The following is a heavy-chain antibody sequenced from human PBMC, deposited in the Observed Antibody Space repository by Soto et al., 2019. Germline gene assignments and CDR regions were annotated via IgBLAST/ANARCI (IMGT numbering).Heavy chain of an antibody. D-gene: IGHD1-1*01. V-gene: IGHV4-34*01. CDR2: INESGST. CDR3: ARGSGIVALPGELEDVKYDY. J-gene: IGHJ4*02. Sequence: QVQLQQWGAGLVKPSETLSLSCAVYGQSFSGHSWAWIRQPPGKGLEWIGEINESGSTYYNPSLKSRVTISTDTSKNQFSLQLSSVSAADTAAYVCARGSGIVALPGELEDVKYDYWGQGTLVNVSS. CDR1: GQSFSGHS.